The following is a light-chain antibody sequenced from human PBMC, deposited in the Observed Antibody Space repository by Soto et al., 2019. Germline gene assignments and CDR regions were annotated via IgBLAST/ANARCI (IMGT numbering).Light chain of an antibody. CDR3: QQYGSSRT. J-gene: IGKJ1*01. Sequence: EIVLTQSPGTLSLSPGERANLSCRASQSVSSSYLAWYQQKPGQAPRLLIHGASSRATGIPDRFSGSGSGTDFTLTISRLEPEDFAVYYCQQYGSSRTFGQGTKVEIK. CDR1: QSVSSSY. CDR2: GAS. V-gene: IGKV3-20*01.